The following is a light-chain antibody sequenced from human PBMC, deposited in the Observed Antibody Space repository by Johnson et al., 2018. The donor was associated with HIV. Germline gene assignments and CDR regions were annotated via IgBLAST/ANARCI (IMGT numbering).Light chain of an antibody. J-gene: IGLJ1*01. CDR3: GTWDSSLSAYV. Sequence: QLVLTQPPSMSAAPGQKVTISCSASSSNIGNNYVSWYQQLPGTAPTLLIYDNNKRPSGIPDRFSGSKSGTSATLVITGLQTGDEADYYCGTWDSSLSAYVFGTGSNVTVL. CDR1: SSNIGNNY. V-gene: IGLV1-51*01. CDR2: DNN.